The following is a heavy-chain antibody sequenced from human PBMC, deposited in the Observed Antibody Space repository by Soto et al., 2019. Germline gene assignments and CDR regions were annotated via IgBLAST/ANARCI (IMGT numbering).Heavy chain of an antibody. CDR2: IIPILGIA. D-gene: IGHD4-17*01. Sequence: ASVNVSCKASGGTFSSYTISWVRQAPGQGLEWMGRIIPILGIANYAQKFQGRVTITADKSTSTAYMELSSLRSEDTAVYYCASEPDYGDYESNYYYGMDVWGQGTTVTVSS. CDR1: GGTFSSYT. V-gene: IGHV1-69*02. CDR3: ASEPDYGDYESNYYYGMDV. J-gene: IGHJ6*02.